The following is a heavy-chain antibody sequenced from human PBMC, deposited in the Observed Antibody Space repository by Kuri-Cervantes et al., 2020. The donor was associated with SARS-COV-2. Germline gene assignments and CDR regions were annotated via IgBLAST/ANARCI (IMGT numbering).Heavy chain of an antibody. J-gene: IGHJ6*03. Sequence: GESLKISCAASGFTFTTYAMSWVRQAPGKGLEWVSMISGSGDSTYYADSVKGRFTISRDNSKNTLYLQMNGLRAEDTAVYYCAKFLTIGGYYYYYMDVWGKGTTVTVSS. D-gene: IGHD3-22*01. CDR3: AKFLTIGGYYYYYMDV. V-gene: IGHV3-23*01. CDR2: ISGSGDST. CDR1: GFTFTTYA.